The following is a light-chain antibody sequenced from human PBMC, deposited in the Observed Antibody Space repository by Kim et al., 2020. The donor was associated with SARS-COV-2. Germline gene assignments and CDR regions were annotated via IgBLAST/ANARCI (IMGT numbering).Light chain of an antibody. Sequence: SLSPGERVTRACRASQSVSIYLAWYQQKPGQAPRPLIYGASTRAAGIPDRFSGSGSGTDFTLTISRLEPEDCAVYYCQQYLNPPETFGQGTKLEI. CDR3: QQYLNPPET. CDR1: QSVSIY. CDR2: GAS. J-gene: IGKJ2*01. V-gene: IGKV3-20*01.